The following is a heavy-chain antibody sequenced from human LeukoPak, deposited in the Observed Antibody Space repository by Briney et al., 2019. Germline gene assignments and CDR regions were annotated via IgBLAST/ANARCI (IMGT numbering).Heavy chain of an antibody. D-gene: IGHD2-2*03. V-gene: IGHV3-48*03. Sequence: GGSLRLSCAASGFSLSSFEMNWVRQAPGKGLEWIAYVDNDGWATSYYADSVKGRFTITRDDAKSSLYLQMDSLTVEDTAVYYCARDLIGWSLDPWGQRTLVSVSS. J-gene: IGHJ5*02. CDR1: GFSLSSFE. CDR2: VDNDGWAT. CDR3: ARDLIGWSLDP.